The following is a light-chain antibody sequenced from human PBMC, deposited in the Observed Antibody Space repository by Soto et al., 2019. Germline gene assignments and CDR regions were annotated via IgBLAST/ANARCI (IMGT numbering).Light chain of an antibody. CDR1: QSVSNN. Sequence: EIGMTQSPATLSVSPGERATLSCRASQSVSNNLAWYQQKPGPAPRLLIYNASTRPTGLPARFSGSGSGTEFTLTISSLQSEDCAVYYCQQYNTWPLTFGGGTKVEI. J-gene: IGKJ4*01. CDR2: NAS. CDR3: QQYNTWPLT. V-gene: IGKV3-15*01.